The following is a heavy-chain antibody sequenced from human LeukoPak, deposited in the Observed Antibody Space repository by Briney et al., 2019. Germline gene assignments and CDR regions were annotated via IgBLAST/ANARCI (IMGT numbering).Heavy chain of an antibody. D-gene: IGHD1-26*01. J-gene: IGHJ4*02. V-gene: IGHV3-23*01. Sequence: GGSLRLSCAASGFTFSNNAMSWVRQAPGKGLEWVSDTSTSGGSAYYADSVKGRFTISRDNSKNTLYLQMDSLRADDPAVYYCARYSGSYYYPPAWDLWGQGTLVTVSS. CDR1: GFTFSNNA. CDR2: TSTSGGSA. CDR3: ARYSGSYYYPPAWDL.